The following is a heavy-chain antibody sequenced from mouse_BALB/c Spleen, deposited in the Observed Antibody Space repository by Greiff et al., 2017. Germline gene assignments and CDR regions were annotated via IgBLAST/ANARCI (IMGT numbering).Heavy chain of an antibody. CDR1: GFSFSSYG. V-gene: IGHV5-6*01. D-gene: IGHD2-12*01. CDR2: ISSGGSYT. Sequence: EVKVVESGGDLVKPGGSLKLSCAASGFSFSSYGMSWVRQTPDKRLEWVAPISSGGSYTYYPDSVKGRFTISRDNAKNTQYLQMSSLTSEDTAMYCCTRHYDGDYYAMDYWGQGTSVTVSS. J-gene: IGHJ4*01. CDR3: TRHYDGDYYAMDY.